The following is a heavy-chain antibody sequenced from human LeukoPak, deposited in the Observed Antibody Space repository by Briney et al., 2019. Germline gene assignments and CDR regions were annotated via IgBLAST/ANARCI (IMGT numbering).Heavy chain of an antibody. V-gene: IGHV3-15*05. Sequence: GGSLRLSCAASGFTFSNAWMSWVRQAPGKGLEWVGRIKSKTDGGTTDYAAPVKGRFTISRDDSKNTLYLQMNSLRAEDTAVYYCARVMRIQLWSDYYYYYMDVWGKGTTVTVSS. CDR2: IKSKTDGGTT. J-gene: IGHJ6*03. D-gene: IGHD5-18*01. CDR3: ARVMRIQLWSDYYYYYMDV. CDR1: GFTFSNAW.